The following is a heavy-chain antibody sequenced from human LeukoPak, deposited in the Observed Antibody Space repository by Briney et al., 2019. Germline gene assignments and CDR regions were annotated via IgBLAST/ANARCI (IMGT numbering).Heavy chain of an antibody. V-gene: IGHV3-7*01. Sequence: GRTLRLSRAASGFTFSSYGMHWVRQAPGKGLEWVANIKQDGSEKYYVDSVKGRFTISRDHAKNSLFLQMDSLRDDDTAIYYGAKGYTTNWDRHFDYWGEGSLVTVSS. CDR3: AKGYTTNWDRHFDY. J-gene: IGHJ4*02. CDR2: IKQDGSEK. D-gene: IGHD1-1*01. CDR1: GFTFSSYG.